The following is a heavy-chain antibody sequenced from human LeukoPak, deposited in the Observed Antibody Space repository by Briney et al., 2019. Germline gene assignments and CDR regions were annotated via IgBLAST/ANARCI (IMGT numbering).Heavy chain of an antibody. CDR3: AKAAIRYTSRWNNFDY. CDR1: GFTVSSNY. Sequence: GGSLRLSCAASGFTVSSNYMSWVRQAPGKGLEWVSVIYSGGSTYYADSMKGRFTISRDNSKNSLYLQMNSLRAEDSAFYYCAKAAIRYTSRWNNFDYWGQGTLVTVSS. J-gene: IGHJ4*02. CDR2: IYSGGST. V-gene: IGHV3-53*05. D-gene: IGHD6-13*01.